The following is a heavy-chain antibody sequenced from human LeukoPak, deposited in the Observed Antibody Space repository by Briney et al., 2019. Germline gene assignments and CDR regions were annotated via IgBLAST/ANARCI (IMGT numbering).Heavy chain of an antibody. V-gene: IGHV3-23*01. D-gene: IGHD3-9*01. CDR2: VGGGGGNT. J-gene: IGHJ3*02. CDR3: AKCARVTLFCSDAFDM. CDR1: GFTFSGYA. Sequence: TGGSLRLSCAASGFTFSGYARSWARQAPGKGLEWVSVVGGGGGNTFYADSVKGRFTISRVNSKITLYLHLDSLRAEDTAVYYCAKCARVTLFCSDAFDMWGQGTMVTVSS.